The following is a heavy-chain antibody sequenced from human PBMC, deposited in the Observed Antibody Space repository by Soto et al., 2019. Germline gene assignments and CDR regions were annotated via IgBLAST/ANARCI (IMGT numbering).Heavy chain of an antibody. V-gene: IGHV3-33*01. CDR1: GITFNRNG. J-gene: IGHJ6*02. CDR3: ARDRSAGDYFYYGMDV. CDR2: IWYDGSKT. D-gene: IGHD1-1*01. Sequence: QEQLVESGGGVVQPGRSLRLSCAASGITFNRNGMHWVRQAPGKGLEWVAVIWYDGSKTAYSDSVKGRFTISRDNAKNTLYLKMNRVRAEDTAIYYCARDRSAGDYFYYGMDVWGQGTTVTVSS.